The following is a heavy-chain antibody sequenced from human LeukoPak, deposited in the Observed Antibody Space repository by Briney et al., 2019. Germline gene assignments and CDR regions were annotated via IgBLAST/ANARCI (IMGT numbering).Heavy chain of an antibody. CDR2: IYYSGST. V-gene: IGHV4-61*01. Sequence: SETLSLTCTVSSGSINTSNYYWSWIRQPPGKGLEWIGYIYYSGSTNYNPSLKSRVTISVDTSKNQFSLKLSSVTAADTAVYYCARERDSSSWYVRGAFDIWGQGTMVTVSS. J-gene: IGHJ3*02. CDR3: ARERDSSSWYVRGAFDI. D-gene: IGHD6-13*01. CDR1: SGSINTSNYY.